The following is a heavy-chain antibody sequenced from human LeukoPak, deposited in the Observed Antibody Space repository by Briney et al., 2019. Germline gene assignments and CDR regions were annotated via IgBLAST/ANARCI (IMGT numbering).Heavy chain of an antibody. D-gene: IGHD1-26*01. V-gene: IGHV4-38-2*02. CDR1: GYSISSGYY. CDR2: IYHSGST. CDR3: ARVGATFGRDFDY. J-gene: IGHJ4*02. Sequence: SETLSLTCTVSGYSISSGYYWGWIRQPPGKGLEWIGSIYHSGSTYYNPSLKSRVTISVDTSKNQFSLKLSSVTAADTAVYYCARVGATFGRDFDYWGQGTLVTVSS.